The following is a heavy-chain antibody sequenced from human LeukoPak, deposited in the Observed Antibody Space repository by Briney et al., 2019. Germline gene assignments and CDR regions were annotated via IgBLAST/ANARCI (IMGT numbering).Heavy chain of an antibody. V-gene: IGHV1-8*01. CDR1: GYTFTNYD. J-gene: IGHJ4*02. CDR2: MNPNSGNT. D-gene: IGHD6-6*01. CDR3: ARAASIAARTAGY. Sequence: ASVKVSCKASGYTFTNYDINWVRQATGQGLERMGWMNPNSGNTGYAQKFQGRVTMTRNTSISTAYMELSSLRSEDTAVYYCARAASIAARTAGYWGQGTLVTVSS.